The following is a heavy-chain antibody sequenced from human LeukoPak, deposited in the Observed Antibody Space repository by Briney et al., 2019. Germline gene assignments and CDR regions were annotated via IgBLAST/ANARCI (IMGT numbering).Heavy chain of an antibody. CDR3: ARGTGSSWYGGPFDS. V-gene: IGHV4-34*01. CDR2: INHSGST. Sequence: SESLSLTCAVYGGSFSGYYWSCIRHPQGNGLEWIGAINHSGSTNYNPSLKSRVTTSVDTSKNQFSLKLGSVTAADTAVYYCARGTGSSWYGGPFDSWGQGTLVTVSS. CDR1: GGSFSGYY. D-gene: IGHD6-13*01. J-gene: IGHJ4*02.